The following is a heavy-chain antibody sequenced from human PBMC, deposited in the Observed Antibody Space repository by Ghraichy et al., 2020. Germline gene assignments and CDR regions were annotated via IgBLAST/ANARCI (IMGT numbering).Heavy chain of an antibody. D-gene: IGHD1-7*01. Sequence: LSLTCAASGFTFSSYWMSWVRQAPGKGLEWVANIKQDGSEKYYVDSVKGRFTISRDNAKNSLYLQMNSLRAEDTAVYYCARGEAGTTPYSVAYWGQGTLVTVSS. CDR1: GFTFSSYW. J-gene: IGHJ4*02. CDR2: IKQDGSEK. CDR3: ARGEAGTTPYSVAY. V-gene: IGHV3-7*01.